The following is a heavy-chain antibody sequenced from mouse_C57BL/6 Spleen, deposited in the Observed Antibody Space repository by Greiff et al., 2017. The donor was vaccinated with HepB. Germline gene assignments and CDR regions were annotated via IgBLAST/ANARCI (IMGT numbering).Heavy chain of an antibody. D-gene: IGHD1-1*01. CDR3: TKGVITTVVAPFDY. J-gene: IGHJ2*01. CDR1: GFNIKDDY. V-gene: IGHV14-4*01. Sequence: EVQLQQSGAELVRPGASVKLSCTASGFNIKDDYMHWVKQRPEQGLEWIGWIDPENGDTEYASKFQGKATITADTSSNTSYLQLSSLTTDDTAVYYCTKGVITTVVAPFDYWGQGTTLTVSS. CDR2: IDPENGDT.